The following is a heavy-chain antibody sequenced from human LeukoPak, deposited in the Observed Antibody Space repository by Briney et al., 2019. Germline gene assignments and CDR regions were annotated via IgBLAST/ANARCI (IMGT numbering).Heavy chain of an antibody. Sequence: APVKVSCKASGYTFTGYYMHWVRQAPGQGLEWMGWINPNSGGTNYAQRFQDRVTMTRDTSISTAYMELSRLRSDDTAVYYCAREFRRYCSGGNCYSPLEYAFDIWGQGTMVTVSS. J-gene: IGHJ3*02. CDR3: AREFRRYCSGGNCYSPLEYAFDI. V-gene: IGHV1-2*02. CDR1: GYTFTGYY. CDR2: INPNSGGT. D-gene: IGHD2-15*01.